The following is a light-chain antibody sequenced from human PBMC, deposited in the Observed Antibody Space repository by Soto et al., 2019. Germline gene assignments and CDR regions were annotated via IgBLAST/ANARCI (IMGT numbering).Light chain of an antibody. V-gene: IGKV1-5*03. CDR3: QQYSSDST. CDR1: QSISTW. Sequence: DIQMTQSPSTLSASVGDRVTITCRASQSISTWLAWYQQKPGKAPKLLIYKASNLENGVPSRFSGRGSGTAFTLTISSLQPDDFATYYCQQYSSDSTFGQGTKVEIK. J-gene: IGKJ1*01. CDR2: KAS.